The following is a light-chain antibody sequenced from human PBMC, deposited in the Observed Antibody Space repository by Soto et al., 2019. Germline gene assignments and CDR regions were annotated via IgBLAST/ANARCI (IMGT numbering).Light chain of an antibody. CDR3: CSYAGSSTVV. J-gene: IGLJ2*01. CDR2: EGS. V-gene: IGLV2-23*01. Sequence: QSVLTQPASVSGSPGQSITISCTGTSSDVGSYNLVSWYQQHPGKAPKLMIYEGSKRPSGVPNRFSGSKSGNTASLTISGLQPEDEAEYYCCSYAGSSTVVFGGGTKVTVL. CDR1: SSDVGSYNL.